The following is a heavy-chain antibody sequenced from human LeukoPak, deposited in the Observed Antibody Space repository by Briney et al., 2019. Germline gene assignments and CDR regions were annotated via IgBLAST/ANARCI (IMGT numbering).Heavy chain of an antibody. D-gene: IGHD6-19*01. CDR3: AGDLGQWLVGLDY. V-gene: IGHV3-30-3*01. J-gene: IGHJ4*02. Sequence: GGSLRLSCAASGFTFRSYAMHWVRQAPGKGLEWVAVISYDGSNKYYADSVKGRFTISRDNSKNTLYLQMNSLRAEDTAVYYCAGDLGQWLVGLDYWGQGTLVTVSS. CDR1: GFTFRSYA. CDR2: ISYDGSNK.